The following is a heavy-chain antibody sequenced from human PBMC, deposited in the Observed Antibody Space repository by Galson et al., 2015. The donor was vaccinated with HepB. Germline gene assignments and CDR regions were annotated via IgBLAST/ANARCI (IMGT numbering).Heavy chain of an antibody. CDR2: ISWNSGSI. D-gene: IGHD5-18*01. J-gene: IGHJ4*02. Sequence: SLRLSCAASGFTFDDYAMHWVRQAPGKGLEWVSGISWNSGSIGYADSVKGRFTISRDNAKNSLYLQMDSLRAEDTALYYCAKDSGYSYGYSFDYWGQGTLVTVSS. CDR1: GFTFDDYA. CDR3: AKDSGYSYGYSFDY. V-gene: IGHV3-9*01.